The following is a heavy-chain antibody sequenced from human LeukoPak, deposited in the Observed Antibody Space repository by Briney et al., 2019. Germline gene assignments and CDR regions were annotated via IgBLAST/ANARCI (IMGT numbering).Heavy chain of an antibody. J-gene: IGHJ4*02. CDR1: GFAFRTYS. CDR2: ITYDGKVQ. D-gene: IGHD3-16*01. V-gene: IGHV3-30*04. Sequence: GGSLRLSCAASGFAFRTYSMHWVRQAPGKGLEWLAVITYDGKVQHYADSVKGRFTVSRDNSKNTLYLQMNSLRAEDTAVYYCATLPGGDLPPDCWGQGTLVTVSS. CDR3: ATLPGGDLPPDC.